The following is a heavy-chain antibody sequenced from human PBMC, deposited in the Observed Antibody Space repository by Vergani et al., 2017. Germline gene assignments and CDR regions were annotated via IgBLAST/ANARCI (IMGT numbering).Heavy chain of an antibody. CDR3: ATKSSGTPGCQRRYVRE. CDR1: GITSSYYG. D-gene: IGHD3-22*01. J-gene: IGHJ1*01. CDR2: LSYDGTQK. Sequence: VHLVESGGGVVQPGRFLRLSCVVSGITSSYYGIHWVRQAPGKGLEWVAVLSYDGTQKYYADSVKGRFTISRDNSKSTLYLQMNSLRTEDTAVYYCATKSSGTPGCQRRYVREWGQGTLVTVSS. V-gene: IGHV3-30*03.